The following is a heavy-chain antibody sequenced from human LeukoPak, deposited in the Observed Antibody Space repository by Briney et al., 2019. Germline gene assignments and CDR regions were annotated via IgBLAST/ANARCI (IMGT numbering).Heavy chain of an antibody. D-gene: IGHD1-26*01. CDR1: GFAFSSYW. CDR3: ARLGGSYYTY. V-gene: IGHV3-7*01. Sequence: GGSLRHSCVASGFAFSSYWMSWVRQAPGKGLEWVANIKQDGGEKYYVDSVKGRFTISRDNAKNSLFLQMNSLRVEDTAVYYCARLGGSYYTYWGQGTLVTVSS. CDR2: IKQDGGEK. J-gene: IGHJ4*02.